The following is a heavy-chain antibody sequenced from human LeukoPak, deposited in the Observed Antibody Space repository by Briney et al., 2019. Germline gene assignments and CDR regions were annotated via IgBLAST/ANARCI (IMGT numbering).Heavy chain of an antibody. V-gene: IGHV3-23*01. CDR2: ISGSGGST. D-gene: IGHD1-26*01. CDR3: AKSDRSGSYYDSDY. CDR1: GFTFSSYA. Sequence: GGSLRLSCAAFGFTFSSYAMSWVRQAPGKGLEWVSAISGSGGSTYYADSVKGRFTISRDNSKNTLYLQMNSLRAEDTAVYYCAKSDRSGSYYDSDYWGQGTLVTVSS. J-gene: IGHJ4*02.